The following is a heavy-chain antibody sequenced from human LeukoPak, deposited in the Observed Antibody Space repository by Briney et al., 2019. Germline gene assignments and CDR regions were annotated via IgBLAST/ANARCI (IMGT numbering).Heavy chain of an antibody. CDR1: GYTFTGYY. Sequence: ASVKVSCKASGYTFTGYYIHWVRQAPGQGLEWMGWVNPNSGVTHYPQKFQGRVTMTRDTSIRTAYMEVSSLRSDDTAVYYCARGQQWLEAFDYWGLGTLVTVSS. CDR2: VNPNSGVT. D-gene: IGHD6-19*01. CDR3: ARGQQWLEAFDY. J-gene: IGHJ4*02. V-gene: IGHV1-2*02.